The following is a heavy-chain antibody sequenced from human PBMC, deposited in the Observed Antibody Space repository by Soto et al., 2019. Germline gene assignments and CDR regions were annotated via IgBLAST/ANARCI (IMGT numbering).Heavy chain of an antibody. V-gene: IGHV4-4*07. J-gene: IGHJ5*02. CDR1: GGSTRTYH. Sequence: KPSETLSLTCSVSGGSTRTYHWSWIRQPAGKGLEWIGRISTTGGTNYSPSLQSRVTMSLDTSKNQFSLELTSVTAADTAVYYCEKGAGPHWFDPWGQGTLVTVFS. CDR2: ISTTGGT. CDR3: EKGAGPHWFDP.